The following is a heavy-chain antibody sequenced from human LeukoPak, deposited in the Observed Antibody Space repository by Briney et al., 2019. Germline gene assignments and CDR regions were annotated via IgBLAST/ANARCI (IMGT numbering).Heavy chain of an antibody. Sequence: HPGGSLRLSCAASGFTFSSYSIHWVRKAPGKGLEWVTNIKPDGSEKYYVDSVKGRFTISRDNAKNSLYLQMNSLRAEDTALYYCARDTVGVTDYWGQGTLVTVSS. D-gene: IGHD1-26*01. CDR2: IKPDGSEK. V-gene: IGHV3-7*01. J-gene: IGHJ4*02. CDR3: ARDTVGVTDY. CDR1: GFTFSSYS.